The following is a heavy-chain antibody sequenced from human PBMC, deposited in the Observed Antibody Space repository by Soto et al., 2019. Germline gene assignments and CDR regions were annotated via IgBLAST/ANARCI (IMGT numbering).Heavy chain of an antibody. CDR3: ARHLSTNWSGY. D-gene: IGHD6-13*01. Sequence: GESLKISCKGSGYSFTSYWISWVRQMPGKGVGWMGRIDHSDSYTNYSPSFQGNLTITADKSNNTADLQWTSLKASDTALYYCARHLSTNWSGYWGQGTLVTVSS. CDR2: IDHSDSYT. V-gene: IGHV5-10-1*01. J-gene: IGHJ4*02. CDR1: GYSFTSYW.